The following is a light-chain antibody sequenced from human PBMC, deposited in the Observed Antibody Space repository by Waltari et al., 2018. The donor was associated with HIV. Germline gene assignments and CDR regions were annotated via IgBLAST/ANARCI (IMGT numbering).Light chain of an antibody. J-gene: IGLJ3*02. CDR2: STN. Sequence: QPVVTQEPSVSVSPGGTVTLTCGLSSGSVSTSHYPTCYQQTPGQAPRTLLYSTNTRSSAVPVRFSGCFLGGRSALTITGAEADDECDYYCLLYVGSGNWVFGGGTKLTVL. V-gene: IGLV8-61*01. CDR3: LLYVGSGNWV. CDR1: SGSVSTSHY.